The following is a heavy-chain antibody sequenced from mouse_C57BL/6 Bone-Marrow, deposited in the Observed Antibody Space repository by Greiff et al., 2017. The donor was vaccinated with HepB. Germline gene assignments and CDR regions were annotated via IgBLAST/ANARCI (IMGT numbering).Heavy chain of an antibody. CDR1: GYTFTSYW. Sequence: QVQLQQSGAELVKPGASVKMSCKASGYTFTSYWITWVKQRPVQGLEWIGDIYPGSGSTNYNEKFKSKATLTVDTSSSTAYMQLSSLTSEDSAVYYCARGGSSYDWYFDVWGTGTTVTVSS. D-gene: IGHD1-1*01. CDR2: IYPGSGST. CDR3: ARGGSSYDWYFDV. J-gene: IGHJ1*03. V-gene: IGHV1-55*01.